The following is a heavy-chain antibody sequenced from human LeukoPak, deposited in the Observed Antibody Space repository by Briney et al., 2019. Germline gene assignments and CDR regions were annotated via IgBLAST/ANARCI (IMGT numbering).Heavy chain of an antibody. Sequence: SQTLSLTCTVSGGSISSGGYYWSWIRQHPGKGLEWIGYIYYSGSTYYNPSLKSRVTISVDTSKNQFSLKLSSVTAADTAVYYCARLTYYYDSSGYYANWFDPCGQGTLVTVSS. CDR3: ARLTYYYDSSGYYANWFDP. CDR2: IYYSGST. V-gene: IGHV4-31*03. J-gene: IGHJ5*02. CDR1: GGSISSGGYY. D-gene: IGHD3-22*01.